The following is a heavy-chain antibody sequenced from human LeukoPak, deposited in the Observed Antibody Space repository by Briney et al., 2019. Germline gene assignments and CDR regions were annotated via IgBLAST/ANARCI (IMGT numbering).Heavy chain of an antibody. J-gene: IGHJ4*02. D-gene: IGHD6-6*01. V-gene: IGHV1-8*01. Sequence: RASEKVSCKASGYTFTSYDINWVRQATGQGLEWMGWMNPNGGNTGYAQKFQGRVTMTRNTSISTAYMELSSLRSEDTAVYYCARSSKYSSSSGDFDYWGQGTLVTVSS. CDR2: MNPNGGNT. CDR1: GYTFTSYD. CDR3: ARSSKYSSSSGDFDY.